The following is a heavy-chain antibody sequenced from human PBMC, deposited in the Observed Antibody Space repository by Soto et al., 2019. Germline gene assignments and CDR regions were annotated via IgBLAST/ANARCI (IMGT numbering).Heavy chain of an antibody. CDR3: ASEYSSGEIFDY. Sequence: LSLTCTVSGGSIISSSYYLGWIRQPPGKGLEWIGSIYYSGSTYYNPSLKSRVTISVDTSKNQFSLKLSSVTAADTAVYYCASEYSSGEIFDYWGQGTLVTVSS. CDR2: IYYSGST. J-gene: IGHJ4*02. CDR1: GGSIISSSYY. V-gene: IGHV4-39*01. D-gene: IGHD6-19*01.